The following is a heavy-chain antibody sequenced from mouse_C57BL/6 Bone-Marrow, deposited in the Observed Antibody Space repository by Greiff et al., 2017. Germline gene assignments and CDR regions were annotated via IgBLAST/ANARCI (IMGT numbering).Heavy chain of an antibody. CDR3: ASNYGQSGYFSGY. J-gene: IGHJ2*01. D-gene: IGHD1-1*01. V-gene: IGHV14-3*01. CDR1: GFNIKNTY. CDR2: IDPANGNT. Sequence: VQLKQSVAELVRPGASVKLSCTASGFNIKNTYMHWVKQRPEQGLEWIGRIDPANGNTKYAPKFQGKATITADTSSNTAYLQLSSLTSEATAIYDGASNYGQSGYFSGYWGQGTTLTVSS.